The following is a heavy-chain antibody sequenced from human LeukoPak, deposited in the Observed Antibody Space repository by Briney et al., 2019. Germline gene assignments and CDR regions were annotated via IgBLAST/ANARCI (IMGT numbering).Heavy chain of an antibody. V-gene: IGHV4-59*01. CDR1: GGSISSYY. J-gene: IGHJ4*02. CDR2: IYYSGST. D-gene: IGHD2-15*01. Sequence: SETLSLTCTVSGGSISSYYWSWIRQPPGKGLEWIGYIYYSGSTNYNPSLKSRVTISVDTSKNQFSLKLSSVTAADTAVYYCARGSGGNFDYWGQGTLVTVSS. CDR3: ARGSGGNFDY.